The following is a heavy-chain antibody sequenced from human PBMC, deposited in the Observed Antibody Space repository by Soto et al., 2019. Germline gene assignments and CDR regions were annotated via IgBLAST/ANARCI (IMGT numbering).Heavy chain of an antibody. CDR1: GGTFSSYA. Sequence: SVKVSCKASGGTFSSYAISWVRQAPGQGLEWMGGIIPIFGTANYAQKFQGRVTITADESTSTAYMELSSLRSEDTAVYYCARSGRNSYGYYYYYGMDVWGQGTKVTVSS. V-gene: IGHV1-69*13. J-gene: IGHJ6*02. CDR3: ARSGRNSYGYYYYYGMDV. D-gene: IGHD5-18*01. CDR2: IIPIFGTA.